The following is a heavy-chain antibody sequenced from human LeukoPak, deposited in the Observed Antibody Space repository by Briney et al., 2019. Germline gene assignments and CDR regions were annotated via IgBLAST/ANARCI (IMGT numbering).Heavy chain of an antibody. CDR2: IYYTGST. Sequence: SETLSLTCTVSGGSISSYYWSWIRQPPGKGLEWIGYIYYTGSTNYNPSLKSRVTMSVDTSKNQFSVKLRSVTAADTAVYYCVRDKDTAFDIWGQGTMVTVSS. V-gene: IGHV4-59*01. CDR3: VRDKDTAFDI. J-gene: IGHJ3*02. D-gene: IGHD2-15*01. CDR1: GGSISSYY.